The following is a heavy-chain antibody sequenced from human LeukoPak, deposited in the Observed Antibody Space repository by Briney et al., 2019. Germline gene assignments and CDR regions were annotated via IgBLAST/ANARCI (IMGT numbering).Heavy chain of an antibody. CDR3: ARAYDFWSGYYWLKTYYYYYYGMGV. CDR2: INPSGGST. V-gene: IGHV1-46*01. J-gene: IGHJ6*02. D-gene: IGHD3-3*01. CDR1: GYTFTSYY. Sequence: EASVKVSCKASGYTFTSYYMHWVRQAPGQGLEWMGIINPSGGSTSYAQKFQGRVTMTRDTSTSTVYMELSSLRSEDTAVYYCARAYDFWSGYYWLKTYYYYYYGMGVWGQGTTVTVSS.